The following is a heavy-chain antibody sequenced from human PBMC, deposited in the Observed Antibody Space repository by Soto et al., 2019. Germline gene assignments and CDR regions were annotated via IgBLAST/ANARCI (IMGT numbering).Heavy chain of an antibody. CDR3: TRPQGGTDWLAP. Sequence: GESLKIACKTSVYTFTKYCIIWVRQMPVKGREWRGRVDPSDSYTDYSPSFRGQISISVDKSIRTAYQEWRSLRASDSARYYCTRPQGGTDWLAPLGQGTPVNVSS. D-gene: IGHD3-16*01. V-gene: IGHV5-10-1*04. CDR2: VDPSDSYT. J-gene: IGHJ5*02. CDR1: VYTFTKYC.